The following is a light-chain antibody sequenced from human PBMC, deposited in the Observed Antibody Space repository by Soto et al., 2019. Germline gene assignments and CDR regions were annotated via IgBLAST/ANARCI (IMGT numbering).Light chain of an antibody. J-gene: IGLJ1*01. Sequence: QSVLTQPPSASGTPGQRVTISCSGSNSNIGANPVNWYQQVPGTAPKLLIYSDNQRPSGVPDRFSGSKSGTSASLAIRGLQSEDEAAYFCAAWDDSLNANYVFGTGTKATVL. V-gene: IGLV1-44*01. CDR3: AAWDDSLNANYV. CDR1: NSNIGANP. CDR2: SDN.